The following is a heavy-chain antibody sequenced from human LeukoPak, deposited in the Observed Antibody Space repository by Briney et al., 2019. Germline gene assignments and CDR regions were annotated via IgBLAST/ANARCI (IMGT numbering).Heavy chain of an antibody. D-gene: IGHD1-26*01. CDR3: ARDVVGSLDY. V-gene: IGHV3-7*01. Sequence: GGSLRLSCAVSGFTFSTYWMAWVRQAPGKGLEWVANIKGDGSARHQADSVKGRFTISRDNTQNSVYLQMSSLRGEDTAVYYCARDVVGSLDYWGHGTLVTVSS. CDR1: GFTFSTYW. J-gene: IGHJ4*01. CDR2: IKGDGSAR.